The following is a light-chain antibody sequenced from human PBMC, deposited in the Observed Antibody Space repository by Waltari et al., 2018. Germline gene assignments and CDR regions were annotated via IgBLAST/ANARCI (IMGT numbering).Light chain of an antibody. CDR1: SSDIGRYNY. J-gene: IGLJ2*01. Sequence: QSALTQPASVSGSPGQSITISCTGTSSDIGRYNYVSWFQQHPGKAPQLMIYDVRNRPSGVSNRFSGSKSDYTASLTISGLQAEDEAVYFCNSFTSSNTVIFGGGTKLTV. CDR3: NSFTSSNTVI. CDR2: DVR. V-gene: IGLV2-14*03.